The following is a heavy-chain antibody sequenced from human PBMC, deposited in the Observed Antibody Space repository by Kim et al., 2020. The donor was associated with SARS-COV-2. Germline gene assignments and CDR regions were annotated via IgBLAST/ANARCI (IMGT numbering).Heavy chain of an antibody. CDR3: ARRGTSGSYFEGVWFDP. D-gene: IGHD1-26*01. CDR2: IYYSGST. V-gene: IGHV4-59*08. Sequence: SETLSLTCTVSGGSISSYYWSWIRQPPGKGLEWIGYIYYSGSTNYNPSLKSRVTISVDTSKNQFSLKLSSVTAADTAVYYCARRGTSGSYFEGVWFDPWGQGTLVTVSS. CDR1: GGSISSYY. J-gene: IGHJ5*02.